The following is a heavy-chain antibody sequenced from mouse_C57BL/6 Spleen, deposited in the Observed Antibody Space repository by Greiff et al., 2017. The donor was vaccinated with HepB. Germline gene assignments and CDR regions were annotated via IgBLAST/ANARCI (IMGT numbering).Heavy chain of an antibody. D-gene: IGHD2-1*01. Sequence: QVQLQQSGAELVKPGASVKLSCKASGYTFTSYWMHWVKQRPGQGLEWIGMIHPNSGSTNYNEKFKSKATLTVDKSSSTAYMQLSSLTSEDSAVYYCARGERGNFYFDYWGQGTTLTVSS. CDR1: GYTFTSYW. CDR3: ARGERGNFYFDY. CDR2: IHPNSGST. J-gene: IGHJ2*01. V-gene: IGHV1-64*01.